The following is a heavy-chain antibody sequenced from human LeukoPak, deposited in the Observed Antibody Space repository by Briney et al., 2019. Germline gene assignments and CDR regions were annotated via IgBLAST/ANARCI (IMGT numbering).Heavy chain of an antibody. Sequence: GGSLRLSCAAAGFTFNDYAMSWVRQAPGKGLEWVSVISGGGGSTYYADSVKGRFTISRDNSKNTLYLQMNSLRAEDTAVYYCAKATPLGVVVTTSNFDYWGQGTLVTVSS. J-gene: IGHJ4*02. CDR2: ISGGGGST. CDR1: GFTFNDYA. D-gene: IGHD2-21*02. V-gene: IGHV3-23*01. CDR3: AKATPLGVVVTTSNFDY.